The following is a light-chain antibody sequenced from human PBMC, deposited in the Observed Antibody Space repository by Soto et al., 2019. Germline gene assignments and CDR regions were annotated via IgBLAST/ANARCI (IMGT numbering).Light chain of an antibody. J-gene: IGLJ3*02. CDR1: SSNIGAGYD. V-gene: IGLV1-40*01. CDR3: QSYDSSLSGWV. Sequence: QSVLTQPPSVSGAPGQRVTISCTGSSSNIGAGYDVHWYQQLPETAPKLLIYGNNNRPSGVPDRFSGFKSGTSASLAITGLQAEDEADYYCQSYDSSLSGWVFGGGTKLTVL. CDR2: GNN.